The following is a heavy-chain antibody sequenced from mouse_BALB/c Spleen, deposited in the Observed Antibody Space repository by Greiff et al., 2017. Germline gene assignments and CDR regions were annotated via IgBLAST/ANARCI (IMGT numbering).Heavy chain of an antibody. J-gene: IGHJ2*01. CDR2: IWGDGST. CDR3: ARAGVYYLYYFDY. CDR1: GFSLTGYG. D-gene: IGHD2-1*01. Sequence: QVHVKQSGPGLVAPSQSLSITCTVSGFSLTGYGVNWVRQPPGKGLEWLGMIWGDGSTDYNSALKSRLSISKDNSKSQVFLKMNSLQTDDTARYYCARAGVYYLYYFDYWGQGTTLTVSS. V-gene: IGHV2-6-7*01.